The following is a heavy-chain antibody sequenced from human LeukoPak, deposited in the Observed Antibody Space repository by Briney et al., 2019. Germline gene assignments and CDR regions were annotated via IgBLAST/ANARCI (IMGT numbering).Heavy chain of an antibody. CDR1: GFSFSTYW. CDR2: ISSDVSTT. Sequence: PGGSLRLSCVASGFSFSTYWMHWVREAPGKGLVWVSRISSDVSTTNSADSVKGRFTISRDNSKNTLYLQMNSLRAEDTAVYYCARDVIEVAGTAGYYFDYWGKGTLVTVSS. V-gene: IGHV3-74*01. D-gene: IGHD6-19*01. J-gene: IGHJ4*02. CDR3: ARDVIEVAGTAGYYFDY.